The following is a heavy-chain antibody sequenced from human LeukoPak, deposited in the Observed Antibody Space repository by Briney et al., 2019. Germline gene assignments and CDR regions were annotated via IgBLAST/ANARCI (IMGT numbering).Heavy chain of an antibody. Sequence: VASVKVSCKASRYTFTSYDINWVREAAGHGLAWMGWMNPNTGRTGYAQKFQGRITMTRDTSINTAYMELTNLRSDDTAVYYCARGPRYCSGASCYSFDYWGQGTLVTVSS. CDR2: MNPNTGRT. D-gene: IGHD2-15*01. V-gene: IGHV1-8*01. J-gene: IGHJ4*02. CDR1: RYTFTSYD. CDR3: ARGPRYCSGASCYSFDY.